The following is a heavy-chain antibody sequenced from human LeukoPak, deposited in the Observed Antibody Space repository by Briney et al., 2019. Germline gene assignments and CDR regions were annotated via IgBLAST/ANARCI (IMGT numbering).Heavy chain of an antibody. CDR1: GYSFSNFW. CDR2: IDPSDSYT. CDR3: ARHPGTSGCYGD. D-gene: IGHD6-19*01. V-gene: IGHV5-10-1*01. Sequence: GESLKISCKASGYSFSNFWISWVRQMPGKGPEWMGRIDPSDSYTNYSPSFQGHVTISADKSITTAYLHLSSLKASDSAMYYCARHPGTSGCYGDWGQGTLVTVSS. J-gene: IGHJ4*02.